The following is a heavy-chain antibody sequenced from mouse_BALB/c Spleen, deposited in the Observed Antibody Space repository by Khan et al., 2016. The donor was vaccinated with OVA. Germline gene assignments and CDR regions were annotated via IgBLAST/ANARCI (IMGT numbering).Heavy chain of an antibody. J-gene: IGHJ3*01. CDR3: ARGGYGGFAY. CDR2: MFPGDGSP. Sequence: QVQLQQSGAELVKPGASVKLSCKASGYTFTSYDINWVRQRPEQGLEWIGWMFPGDGSPKYNENFKGKATLTTDNSSSTAYMQLSRLTSEESGAYFCARGGYGGFAYWGQGTLVTVSA. V-gene: IGHV1-85*01. D-gene: IGHD2-14*01. CDR1: GYTFTSYD.